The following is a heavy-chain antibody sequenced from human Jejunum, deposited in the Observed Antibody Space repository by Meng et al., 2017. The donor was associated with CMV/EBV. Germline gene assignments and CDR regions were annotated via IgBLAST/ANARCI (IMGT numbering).Heavy chain of an antibody. CDR2: IYGAGSTK. J-gene: IGHJ4*02. D-gene: IGHD3/OR15-3a*01. CDR3: VKDKTRDGLFNFDF. CDR1: GFTFRTYS. Sequence: SGFTFRTYSMSWVRQAPSKGLEWVSIIYGAGSTKYYADSVKGRFTISRDNSKNILYLQMNGLRADDTAVYYCVKDKTRDGLFNFDFWGQGTVVTVSS. V-gene: IGHV3-23*03.